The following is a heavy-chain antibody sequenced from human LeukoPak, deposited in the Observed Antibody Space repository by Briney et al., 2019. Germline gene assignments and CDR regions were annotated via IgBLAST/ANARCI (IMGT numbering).Heavy chain of an antibody. D-gene: IGHD3-9*01. J-gene: IGHJ4*02. CDR1: GYTFTSFG. CDR3: ATATGSYDY. CDR2: IIPIFGTA. V-gene: IGHV1-69*06. Sequence: ASVKVTCKPSGYTFTSFGISWVRQAPGQGLEWMGRIIPIFGTANYAQKFQGRVTITADKSTSTAYMELSSLRSEDTAVYYCATATGSYDYWGQGTLVTVSS.